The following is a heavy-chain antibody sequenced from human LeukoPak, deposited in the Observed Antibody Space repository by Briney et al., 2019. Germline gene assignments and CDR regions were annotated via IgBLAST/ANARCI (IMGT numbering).Heavy chain of an antibody. CDR1: GFIVSSNY. D-gene: IGHD6-13*01. CDR3: ARDGTAAGLYFDL. Sequence: PGGSLRLSCAASGFIVSSNYMSWVRQAPGKGLEWVSVIYSGGSIYYADSVKGRFTISRDNTKNSLYLQMSALRAEDTAIYYCARDGTAAGLYFDLWGQGTLVTVSS. V-gene: IGHV3-66*01. J-gene: IGHJ4*01. CDR2: IYSGGSI.